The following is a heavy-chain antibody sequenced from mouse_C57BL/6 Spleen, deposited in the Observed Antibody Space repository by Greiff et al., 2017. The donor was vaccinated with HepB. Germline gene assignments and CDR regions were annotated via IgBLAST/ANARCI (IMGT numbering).Heavy chain of an antibody. CDR1: GFTFSSYA. J-gene: IGHJ2*01. Sequence: EVHLVESGEGLVKPGGSLKLSCAASGFTFSSYAMSWVRQTPEKRLEWVAYISSGGDYIYYADTVKGRFTISRDNARNTLYLQMSSLKSEDTAMYYCTRERYGPFFDYWGQGTTLTVSS. D-gene: IGHD1-1*01. CDR3: TRERYGPFFDY. CDR2: ISSGGDYI. V-gene: IGHV5-9-1*02.